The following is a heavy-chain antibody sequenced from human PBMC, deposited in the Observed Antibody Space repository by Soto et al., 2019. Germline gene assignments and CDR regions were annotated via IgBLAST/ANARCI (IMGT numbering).Heavy chain of an antibody. D-gene: IGHD1-20*01. V-gene: IGHV3-9*01. J-gene: IGHJ6*01. CDR1: GFTFDDYA. CDR3: AKSITEAGKPYSGIDR. CDR2: ISWNSGSI. Sequence: GGSLRLSCAASGFTFDDYAMHWVRQAPGKGLEWVSGISWNSGSIGYADSVKGRFTISRDNAKNYLYLKMNSLRAEDTALYYCAKSITEAGKPYSGIDRWGQGTTVTGSS.